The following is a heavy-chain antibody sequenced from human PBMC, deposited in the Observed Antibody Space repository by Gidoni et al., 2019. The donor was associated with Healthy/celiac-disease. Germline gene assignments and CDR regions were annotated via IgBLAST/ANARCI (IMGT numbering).Heavy chain of an antibody. CDR1: GFTFRSYW. CDR3: ATLFRGHWYFDL. V-gene: IGHV3-7*01. Sequence: EVQLVESGGGLVQPVGSLRLSCAASGFTFRSYWLSWVRQAPGKGLEWVANRKQDGSEKYYVDSVKGRFTISRDNAKNSLYLQINSLRAEDTAVYYCATLFRGHWYFDLWGRGTLVTVSS. CDR2: RKQDGSEK. J-gene: IGHJ2*01. D-gene: IGHD3-16*01.